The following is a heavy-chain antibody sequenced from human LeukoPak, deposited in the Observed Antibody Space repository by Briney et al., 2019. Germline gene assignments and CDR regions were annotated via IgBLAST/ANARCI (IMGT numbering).Heavy chain of an antibody. CDR3: ATGYSSGWYGRLDY. D-gene: IGHD6-19*01. Sequence: QTGGSLRLSCAASGFTFSSYGMHWVRQAPGNGLEWVAFIRYDGSNKYYADSVKARFTLSRDNSKNTMYLQMNTLRAEDTAVYYCATGYSSGWYGRLDYWGQGTLVTVSS. CDR2: IRYDGSNK. CDR1: GFTFSSYG. V-gene: IGHV3-30*02. J-gene: IGHJ4*02.